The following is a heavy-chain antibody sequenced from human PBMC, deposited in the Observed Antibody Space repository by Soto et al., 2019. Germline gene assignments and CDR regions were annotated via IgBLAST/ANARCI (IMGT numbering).Heavy chain of an antibody. CDR1: GDSISSSRFY. V-gene: IGHV4-39*07. CDR3: ARGDYGDYRHHNWFDP. D-gene: IGHD4-17*01. J-gene: IGHJ5*02. CDR2: IYHSGST. Sequence: PSETLSLTCTVSGDSISSSRFYWGWIRQPPGKGLEWIGYIYHSGSTYYNPSLKSRVTISVDRSKNQFSLKLSSVTAADTAVYYCARGDYGDYRHHNWFDPWGQGTLVTVSS.